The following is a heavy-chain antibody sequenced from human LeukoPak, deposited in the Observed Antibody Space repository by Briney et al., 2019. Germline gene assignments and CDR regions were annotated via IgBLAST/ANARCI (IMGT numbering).Heavy chain of an antibody. J-gene: IGHJ1*01. Sequence: GGSLRLSCAASGFTFSSYWMSWVRQAPGKGLEWVANIKQDGSEKYYVDSVKGRFTISRDNAKNSLYLQMNSLRAEDTAVYYCARAYSSGWYGRYFQHWGQGTLVTVSS. V-gene: IGHV3-7*01. CDR2: IKQDGSEK. CDR3: ARAYSSGWYGRYFQH. D-gene: IGHD6-19*01. CDR1: GFTFSSYW.